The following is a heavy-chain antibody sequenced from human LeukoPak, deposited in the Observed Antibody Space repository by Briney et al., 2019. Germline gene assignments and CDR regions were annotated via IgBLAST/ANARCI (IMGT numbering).Heavy chain of an antibody. J-gene: IGHJ4*02. D-gene: IGHD2-2*01. V-gene: IGHV3-23*01. Sequence: GGSLRLSCAASGFRFSSYAMSWVRQAPGKGLEWVTAISGSGTATYYADSVKGRFTISRDNSKNTLYLQMSSLRAEDTAVYYCAKIRQDIVVVPAATFDYWGQGTLVTLSS. CDR2: ISGSGTAT. CDR1: GFRFSSYA. CDR3: AKIRQDIVVVPAATFDY.